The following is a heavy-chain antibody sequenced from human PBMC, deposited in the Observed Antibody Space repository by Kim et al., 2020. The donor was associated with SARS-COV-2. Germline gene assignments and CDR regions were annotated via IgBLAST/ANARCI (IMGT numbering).Heavy chain of an antibody. V-gene: IGHV1-18*01. CDR2: ISAYNGNT. Sequence: ASVKVSCKASGYTFTSYGISWVRQAPGQGLEWMGWISAYNGNTNYAQKLQGRVTMTTDTSTSTAYMELRSLRSDDTAVYYCARDENLNYDYVWGSYRYPFDYWGQGTLVTVSS. CDR1: GYTFTSYG. J-gene: IGHJ4*02. D-gene: IGHD3-16*02. CDR3: ARDENLNYDYVWGSYRYPFDY.